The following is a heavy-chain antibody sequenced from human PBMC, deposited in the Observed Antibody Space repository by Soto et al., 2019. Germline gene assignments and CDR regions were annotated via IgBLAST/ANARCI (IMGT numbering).Heavy chain of an antibody. V-gene: IGHV1-69*06. Sequence: SVKVSCKASGGTFSSYAISWVRQAPGQGLEWMGGIIPIFGTANYAQKFQGRVTITADKSTSTAYMELSSLRSEDTAVYYCARVSANYYDSSGYYSATYYFDYWGQGTLVTVSS. J-gene: IGHJ4*02. CDR2: IIPIFGTA. CDR3: ARVSANYYDSSGYYSATYYFDY. CDR1: GGTFSSYA. D-gene: IGHD3-22*01.